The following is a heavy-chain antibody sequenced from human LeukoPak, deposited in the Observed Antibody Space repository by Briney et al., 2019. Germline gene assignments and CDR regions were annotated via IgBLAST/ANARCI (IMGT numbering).Heavy chain of an antibody. CDR3: ARQDLAAARDAFDI. V-gene: IGHV4-39*01. CDR2: IYYSGST. D-gene: IGHD6-13*01. J-gene: IGHJ3*02. CDR1: GGSISSSSYY. Sequence: NPSETLSLTCTVSGGSISSSSYYWGWIRQPPGKGLEWIGSIYYSGSTYYNPSLKSRVTISVDTSKTQFSLKLSSVTAADTAVYYCARQDLAAARDAFDIWGQGTMVTVSS.